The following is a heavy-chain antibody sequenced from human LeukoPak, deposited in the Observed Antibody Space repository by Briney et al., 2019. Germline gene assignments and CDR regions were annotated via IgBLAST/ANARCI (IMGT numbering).Heavy chain of an antibody. D-gene: IGHD1-26*01. V-gene: IGHV3-74*01. CDR1: EFTFW. Sequence: PGGSLRLSCAASEFTFWMHWVRQAPGKGLVWVSQINGDGSSTSYADSAKGRFTISRDNAKNTLYLQMTSLRAEDTAVYYCAKGLGPFDYWGQGTLVTVSS. CDR2: INGDGSST. J-gene: IGHJ4*02. CDR3: AKGLGPFDY.